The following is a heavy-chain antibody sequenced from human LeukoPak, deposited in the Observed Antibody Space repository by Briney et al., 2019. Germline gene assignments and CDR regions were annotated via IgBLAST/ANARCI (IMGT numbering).Heavy chain of an antibody. V-gene: IGHV1-2*02. D-gene: IGHD3-9*01. Sequence: ASVKVSCKASGGTFSSYAISWVRQAPGQGLEWMGWINPNSGGTNYAQKFQGRVTMTGDTSISTAYMELSRLRSDDTAVYYCARYYDILTGFDYWGQGTLVTVSS. CDR2: INPNSGGT. CDR1: GGTFSSYA. J-gene: IGHJ4*02. CDR3: ARYYDILTGFDY.